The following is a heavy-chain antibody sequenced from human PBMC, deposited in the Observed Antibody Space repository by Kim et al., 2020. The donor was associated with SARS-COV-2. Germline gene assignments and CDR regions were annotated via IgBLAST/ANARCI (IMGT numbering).Heavy chain of an antibody. CDR3: VSPGQSAFLRLGELSR. Sequence: GGSLRLSCAASGFTFSSYWMHWVRQAPGKGLVWVSRINSDGSSTSYADSVKGRFTISRDNAKNTLYLQMNSLRAEDTAVYYCVSPGQSAFLRLGELSRRGQGTLVTVSS. CDR1: GFTFSSYW. V-gene: IGHV3-74*01. J-gene: IGHJ4*02. D-gene: IGHD3-16*02. CDR2: INSDGSST.